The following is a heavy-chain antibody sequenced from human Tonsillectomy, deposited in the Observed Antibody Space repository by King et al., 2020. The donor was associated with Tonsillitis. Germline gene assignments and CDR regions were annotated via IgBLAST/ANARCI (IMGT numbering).Heavy chain of an antibody. CDR2: INPNSGGT. D-gene: IGHD3-22*01. CDR3: ASSYDGSGYGWFDP. V-gene: IGHV1-2*02. CDR1: GYTFTGYY. J-gene: IGHJ5*02. Sequence: QLVQSGAEVKKPGASVKVSCKASGYTFTGYYMHWVRQAPGQGLEWMGWINPNSGGTNYAQKFQGRVTMTRDTSISTAYMELSRLRSNDTAVCYCASSYDGSGYGWFDPWGQGTLVTVSS.